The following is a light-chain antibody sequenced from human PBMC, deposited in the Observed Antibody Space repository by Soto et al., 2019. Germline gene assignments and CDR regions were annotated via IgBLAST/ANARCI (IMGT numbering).Light chain of an antibody. Sequence: AIPMTQSTSSLSASEGDRVTITCRASQGIRNDLGWYQQKPGKAPKLLIYAASSLQSGVPSRFSGSGSGTEFTLTISSLQPEDFATYYCQQTLSFPPTFGQGTKVDI. CDR1: QGIRND. V-gene: IGKV1-6*01. CDR2: AAS. J-gene: IGKJ1*01. CDR3: QQTLSFPPT.